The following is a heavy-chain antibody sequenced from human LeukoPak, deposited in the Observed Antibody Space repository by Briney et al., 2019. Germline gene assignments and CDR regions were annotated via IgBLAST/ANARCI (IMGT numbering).Heavy chain of an antibody. Sequence: GESLKISCKGSGYSFTSYWIGWVRQMPGKGLEWMGIIYPGDSDTRYSPSFQGQVTISADKSISTAYLQWSSLKASDTAMYYCAIPYYDSSGYPTYYFDYWGQGTLVTVSA. J-gene: IGHJ4*02. CDR1: GYSFTSYW. CDR2: IYPGDSDT. V-gene: IGHV5-51*01. D-gene: IGHD3-22*01. CDR3: AIPYYDSSGYPTYYFDY.